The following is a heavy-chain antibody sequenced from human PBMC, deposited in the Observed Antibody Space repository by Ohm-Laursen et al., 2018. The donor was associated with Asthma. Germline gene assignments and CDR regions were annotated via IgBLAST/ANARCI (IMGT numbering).Heavy chain of an antibody. V-gene: IGHV3-23*01. Sequence: SLRLSCSASGFTFSNYAMSWVRQAPGKGLEGVSVIYSGGQTYYADSVKGRFTISRDNSKNTLYLQMNSLRAEDTAVYYCAKGGSSSWYEMDVWGQGTTVTVSS. CDR2: IYSGGQT. CDR3: AKGGSSSWYEMDV. D-gene: IGHD6-13*01. CDR1: GFTFSNYA. J-gene: IGHJ6*02.